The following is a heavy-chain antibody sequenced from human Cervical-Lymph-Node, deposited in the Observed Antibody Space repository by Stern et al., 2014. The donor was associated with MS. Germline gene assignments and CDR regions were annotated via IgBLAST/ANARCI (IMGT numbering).Heavy chain of an antibody. CDR2: IDWDDDK. CDR3: ARRHCSARGPFDY. CDR1: GFSLSTRGMC. Sequence: QVTLSEPGPALLKPTQTLTLTCTFSGFSLSTRGMCVSWIRKPPGNALEXLALIDWDDDKYYSTSLKTRLTISKDTSKNQVVLTMTNMDPVDTATYFCARRHCSARGPFDYWGQGTRVTVSS. D-gene: IGHD2-15*01. V-gene: IGHV2-70*13. J-gene: IGHJ4*02.